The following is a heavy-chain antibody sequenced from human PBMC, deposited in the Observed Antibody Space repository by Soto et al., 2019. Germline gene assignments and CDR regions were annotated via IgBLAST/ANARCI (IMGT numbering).Heavy chain of an antibody. Sequence: SETLSLTCTVSGGSVSSNSYSWGWIRQSPGKGLEWIGTIYSTDNTYYNPSLLSRVTISVYTSKNQFSLKLSSVTAADTVVYYCARHPMIYVLRFLELALRYYGMDVWGQGTTVTVS. D-gene: IGHD3-3*01. J-gene: IGHJ6*02. CDR1: GGSVSSNSYS. CDR2: IYSTDNT. CDR3: ARHPMIYVLRFLELALRYYGMDV. V-gene: IGHV4-39*01.